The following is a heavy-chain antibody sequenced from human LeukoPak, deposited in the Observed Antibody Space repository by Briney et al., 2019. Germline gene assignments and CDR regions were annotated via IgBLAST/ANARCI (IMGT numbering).Heavy chain of an antibody. CDR2: IDNDGNGI. CDR3: ATGGGWEPSSGVVTHIDV. Sequence: GGSLRLSCAASGFMSSGYWMHWVRQGPEKGLELVSRIDNDGNGIIYADSVKGRFTTSRDNAKNTLYLQMSSLRVEDTAVYYCATGGGWEPSSGVVTHIDVWGKGTTVTVSS. V-gene: IGHV3-74*01. CDR1: GFMSSGYW. D-gene: IGHD3-3*01. J-gene: IGHJ6*03.